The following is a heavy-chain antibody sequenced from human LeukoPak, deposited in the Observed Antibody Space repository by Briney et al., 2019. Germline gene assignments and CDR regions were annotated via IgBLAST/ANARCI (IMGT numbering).Heavy chain of an antibody. V-gene: IGHV4-59*01. CDR1: GGSISSSY. CDR3: ARSAYYYDGSDYYYFDY. Sequence: SETLSLTCTVSGGSISSSYWSWIRQPPGKGLEWIGYIYYSASTNYNPSLKGRVTISVDTSKNQFSLKLSSMTAADTAVYYCARSAYYYDGSDYYYFDYWGQGTLVTVSS. D-gene: IGHD3-22*01. J-gene: IGHJ4*02. CDR2: IYYSAST.